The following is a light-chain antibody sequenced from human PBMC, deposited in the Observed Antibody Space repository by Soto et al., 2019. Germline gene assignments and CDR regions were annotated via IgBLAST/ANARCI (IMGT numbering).Light chain of an antibody. CDR2: AAS. Sequence: DIQLTQSPSSLSASVGDRVTITCRASETIARYLNWYQQKPGKAPNLLIYAASTLKSGFPSRFSGTGSGTDFTLTISRLQPEDFATYYCQQLFMYPPTFGPGTKVDIK. CDR3: QQLFMYPPT. V-gene: IGKV1-39*01. J-gene: IGKJ3*01. CDR1: ETIARY.